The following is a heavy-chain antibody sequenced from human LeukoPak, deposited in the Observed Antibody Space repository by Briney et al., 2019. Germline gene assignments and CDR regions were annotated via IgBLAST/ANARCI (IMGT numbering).Heavy chain of an antibody. CDR3: ARYSGSYLFDC. CDR1: GFTFDDYG. V-gene: IGHV3-20*04. CDR2: INWNGGST. Sequence: GGSLRLSCAASGFTFDDYGMSWVRQAPGKGLEWVSGINWNGGSTGYADSVKGRFTISRDNAKNSLFLQLNSLRAEDTAVYYCARYSGSYLFDCWGQGTLVTVSS. J-gene: IGHJ4*02. D-gene: IGHD1-26*01.